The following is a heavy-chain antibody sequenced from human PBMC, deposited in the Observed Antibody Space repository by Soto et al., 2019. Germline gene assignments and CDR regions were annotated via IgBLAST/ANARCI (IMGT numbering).Heavy chain of an antibody. CDR2: INPNSGGT. CDR3: ARAVLVVVPAAMPYDAFDI. J-gene: IGHJ3*02. Sequence: ASVKVSCKASGYTFTGYYMHWVRQAPGQGLEWMGWINPNSGGTNYAQKFQGWVTMTRDTSISTAYMELSRLRSDDTAVYYCARAVLVVVPAAMPYDAFDIWGQGTMVTVSS. CDR1: GYTFTGYY. D-gene: IGHD2-2*01. V-gene: IGHV1-2*04.